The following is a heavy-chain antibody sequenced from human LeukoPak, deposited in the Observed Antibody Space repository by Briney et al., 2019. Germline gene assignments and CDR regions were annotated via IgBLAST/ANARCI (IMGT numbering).Heavy chain of an antibody. CDR1: GFTYSSYA. V-gene: IGHV3-30*04. D-gene: IGHD2-15*01. CDR3: AREIAH. Sequence: PGSSLRLSCAASGFTYSSYAMHWVRQAPGKGLEWVAVISYDGSNKYYADSVKGRFTISRDNSKNTLYLQMNSLRAEDTAVYYCAREIAHWGQGTLVTVSS. CDR2: ISYDGSNK. J-gene: IGHJ4*02.